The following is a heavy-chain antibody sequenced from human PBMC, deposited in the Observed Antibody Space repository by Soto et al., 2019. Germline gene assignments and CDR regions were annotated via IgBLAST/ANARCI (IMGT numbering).Heavy chain of an antibody. V-gene: IGHV1-69*14. CDR3: AIGGDYFLSRSCFGP. Sequence: QVQLVQSGAEVKKPGSSVKVSCKASGGTFSSYAISWVRQAPGQGLEWMGGIIPILGTANYAQKFQGRVTITAEKSTSTAYLDLSSLRSEDTAVYYCAIGGDYFLSRSCFGPWGQGTLVTVSS. CDR2: IIPILGTA. D-gene: IGHD3-22*01. J-gene: IGHJ5*02. CDR1: GGTFSSYA.